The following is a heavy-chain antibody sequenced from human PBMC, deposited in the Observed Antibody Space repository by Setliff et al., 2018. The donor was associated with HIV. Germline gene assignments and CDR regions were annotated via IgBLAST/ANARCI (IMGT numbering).Heavy chain of an antibody. Sequence: PSETLSLTCAVYGGSFSGYYWSWIRQPPGKGLEWIGEINHSGDTNYNQSLKSRVTISVDTSKNQFSLNLNSVTAADTAVYYCARLGAEDFSDYDWVDYWGQGTLVTVSS. V-gene: IGHV4-34*01. CDR3: ARLGAEDFSDYDWVDY. J-gene: IGHJ4*02. CDR2: INHSGDT. D-gene: IGHD5-12*01. CDR1: GGSFSGYY.